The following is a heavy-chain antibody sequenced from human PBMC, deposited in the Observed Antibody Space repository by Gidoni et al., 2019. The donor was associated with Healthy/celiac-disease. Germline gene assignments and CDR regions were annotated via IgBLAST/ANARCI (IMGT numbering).Heavy chain of an antibody. CDR3: ASGNWNDPPFDY. V-gene: IGHV1-46*01. CDR2: INPSGGST. J-gene: IGHJ4*02. CDR1: GSTFTSYY. D-gene: IGHD1-1*01. Sequence: QVQLVQSGAEVKKPGASVKVSCKASGSTFTSYYMHWVRQAPGQGLEWMGIINPSGGSTSYAQKFQGRVTMTRDTSTSTVYMELSSLRSEDTAVYYCASGNWNDPPFDYWGQGTLVTVSS.